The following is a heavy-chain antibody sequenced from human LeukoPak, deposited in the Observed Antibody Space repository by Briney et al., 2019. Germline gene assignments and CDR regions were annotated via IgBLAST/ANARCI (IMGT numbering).Heavy chain of an antibody. CDR2: IKNKTEGGTT. CDR3: TTDLGLEWGVWAFDI. CDR1: GFTFSKAW. V-gene: IGHV3-15*01. J-gene: IGHJ3*02. D-gene: IGHD1-1*01. Sequence: PGGSVRLSCAASGFTFSKAWMSWVRQAPGKGLEWVGRIKNKTEGGTTDYAAPVKGRFIISRDDSKNTLYLQMNSLKTEDTAVYYCTTDLGLEWGVWAFDIWGQGTMVTVSS.